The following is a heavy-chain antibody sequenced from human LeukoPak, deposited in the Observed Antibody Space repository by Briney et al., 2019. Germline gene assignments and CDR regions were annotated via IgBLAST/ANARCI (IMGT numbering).Heavy chain of an antibody. CDR2: INHSGST. Sequence: KASETLSLTCAVYGGSFSGYYWSWIRQPPGKGLEWIGEINHSGSTSYNPSLKSRVTISVDTSKNQFSLKLSSVTAADTAVYYCARVSTIAAAGLDYWGQGTLVTVSS. V-gene: IGHV4-34*01. J-gene: IGHJ4*02. CDR1: GGSFSGYY. D-gene: IGHD6-13*01. CDR3: ARVSTIAAAGLDY.